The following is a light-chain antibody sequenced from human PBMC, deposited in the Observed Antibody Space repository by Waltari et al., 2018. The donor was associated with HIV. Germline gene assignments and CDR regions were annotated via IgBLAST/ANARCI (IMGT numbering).Light chain of an antibody. CDR2: END. CDR1: TGSIASKY. V-gene: IGLV6-57*04. Sequence: NFMLTQPHSVSESPGKTVTISCTRSTGSIASKYGQGDQQRPGSAPTCVIYENDQRPSGVPDRFSGSIDSSSNSASLTISRLRTEDEADYYCQSYDSTNLWVFGGGTKVTVL. J-gene: IGLJ3*02. CDR3: QSYDSTNLWV.